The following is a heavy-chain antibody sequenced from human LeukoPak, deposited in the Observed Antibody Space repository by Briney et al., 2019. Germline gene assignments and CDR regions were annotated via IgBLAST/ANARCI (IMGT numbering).Heavy chain of an antibody. V-gene: IGHV3-74*01. CDR2: INSDGSTT. Sequence: GGSLRLSCAASGFSLSSYWMHWVRQAPGKGLVWVSRINSDGSTTNYADSVKGRFTISRDNAKNSLYLQMNSLRAEDTAVYYCARSPGYSSGWYDYWGQGTLVTVSS. CDR3: ARSPGYSSGWYDY. J-gene: IGHJ4*02. CDR1: GFSLSSYW. D-gene: IGHD6-19*01.